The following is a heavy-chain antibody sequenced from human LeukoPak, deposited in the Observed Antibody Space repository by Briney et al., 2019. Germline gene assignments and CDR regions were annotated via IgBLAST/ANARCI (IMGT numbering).Heavy chain of an antibody. J-gene: IGHJ3*02. Sequence: GGSLRLSCAASGFTFSSYDMPWVRQVTGKGLEWVSAIGTAGDTYYPGSVKGRFTISRENAKNSLYLQMNSLRAGDTAAYYCTGRSHDAFDIWGQGTMVTVSS. V-gene: IGHV3-13*01. CDR1: GFTFSSYD. CDR2: IGTAGDT. CDR3: TGRSHDAFDI.